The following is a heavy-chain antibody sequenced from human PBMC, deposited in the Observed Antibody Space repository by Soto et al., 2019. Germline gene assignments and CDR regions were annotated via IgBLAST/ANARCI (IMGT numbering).Heavy chain of an antibody. J-gene: IGHJ6*02. Sequence: EVQLVESGGGLVQPGGSLRLSCAVSGLTVSSNYMSWVRQAPGEGLEWVSVIYSGGSTFYADSVKGRFTISRDSSKNTLYLTMNSLRGEDTAVYYCTRGPYGTGGDYYYGMDVWGQGTTVTVSS. CDR1: GLTVSSNY. CDR2: IYSGGST. CDR3: TRGPYGTGGDYYYGMDV. V-gene: IGHV3-53*04. D-gene: IGHD3-10*01.